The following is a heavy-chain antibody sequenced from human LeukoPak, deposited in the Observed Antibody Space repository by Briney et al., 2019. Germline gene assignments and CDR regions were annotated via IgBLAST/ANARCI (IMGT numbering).Heavy chain of an antibody. CDR1: GGSISSGSYY. CDR3: AREQRMYYDILTGYYHPNYFGY. D-gene: IGHD3-9*01. CDR2: IYTSGST. V-gene: IGHV4-61*02. Sequence: SQTLSLTCTVSGGSISSGSYYWSWIRQPAGKGLEWIGRIYTSGSTNYNPSLKSRVTISVDTSKNQFSLKLSSVTAADTAVYYCAREQRMYYDILTGYYHPNYFGYWGQGTLVTVSS. J-gene: IGHJ4*02.